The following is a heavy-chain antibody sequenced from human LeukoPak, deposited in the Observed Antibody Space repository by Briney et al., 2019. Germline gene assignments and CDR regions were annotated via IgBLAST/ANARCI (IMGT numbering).Heavy chain of an antibody. CDR3: TRDFWTDY. V-gene: IGHV3-21*01. CDR1: GFTFSTYN. Sequence: GGSLRLSCAASGFTFSTYNMNWVRQAPGKGLEWVSSISTSSSYIYYADSLKGRFTISRDNARNFLYLQLSGLRAEDTAVYYCTRDFWTDYWGQGTLVTVSS. CDR2: ISTSSSYI. J-gene: IGHJ4*02. D-gene: IGHD3/OR15-3a*01.